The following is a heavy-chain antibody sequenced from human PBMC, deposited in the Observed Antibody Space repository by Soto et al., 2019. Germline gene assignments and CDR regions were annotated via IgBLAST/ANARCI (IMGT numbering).Heavy chain of an antibody. Sequence: GGSLRLSCAASGFTFSSYGMHWVRQAPGKGLEWVAVISYDGSNKYYADSVKGRFTISRDNSKNTLYLQMNSLRAEDTAVYYCAKYYYDSRGYYYWGQGT. V-gene: IGHV3-30*18. CDR2: ISYDGSNK. D-gene: IGHD3-22*01. CDR3: AKYYYDSRGYYY. CDR1: GFTFSSYG. J-gene: IGHJ4*02.